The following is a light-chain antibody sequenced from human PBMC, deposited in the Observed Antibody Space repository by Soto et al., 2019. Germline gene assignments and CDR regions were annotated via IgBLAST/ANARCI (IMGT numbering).Light chain of an antibody. CDR1: ISDIGAYDY. V-gene: IGLV2-14*01. Sequence: QSPLTQAASLSGSPGQSITISCTGTISDIGAYDYVSWFQQHPGKAPKLMISEVNNRPSGVSNRFSGSKSGNTAYLTISGLQVEDEAEYFCLSFTTTSTHVFGTGTKVTV. CDR2: EVN. J-gene: IGLJ1*01. CDR3: LSFTTTSTHV.